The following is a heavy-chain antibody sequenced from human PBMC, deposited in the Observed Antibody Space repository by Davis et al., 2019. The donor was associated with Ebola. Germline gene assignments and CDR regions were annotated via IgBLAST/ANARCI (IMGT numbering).Heavy chain of an antibody. Sequence: GESLKISCAASGFIFSTYGMHWVRQAPGKGLEWVAVIWFDGSNKYYGDSVKGRFTISRDNSKNTLFLQMNSLRAEDTAVYYCAGGRWELSGAFDYWGQGTLVTVSS. J-gene: IGHJ4*02. CDR3: AGGRWELSGAFDY. V-gene: IGHV3-33*01. CDR1: GFIFSTYG. D-gene: IGHD1-26*01. CDR2: IWFDGSNK.